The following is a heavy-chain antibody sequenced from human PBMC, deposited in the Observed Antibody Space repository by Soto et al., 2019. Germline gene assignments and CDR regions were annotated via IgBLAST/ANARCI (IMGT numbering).Heavy chain of an antibody. CDR3: ARDSRPTVTTAQTPDAFDI. CDR2: ISAYNGNT. CDR1: GYTFTSYG. V-gene: IGHV1-18*01. J-gene: IGHJ3*02. Sequence: QVQLVQSGAEVKKPGASVKVSCKASGYTFTSYGISWVRQAPGHGLEWMGWISAYNGNTNYAQKLQGRVTMTTDTSTSTAYMELRSLRSDDTAVYYCARDSRPTVTTAQTPDAFDIWGQGTMVTVSS. D-gene: IGHD4-17*01.